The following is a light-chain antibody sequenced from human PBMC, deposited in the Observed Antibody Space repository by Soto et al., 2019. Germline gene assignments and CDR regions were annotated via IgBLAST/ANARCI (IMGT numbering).Light chain of an antibody. CDR3: QHDNRDSRT. J-gene: IGKJ1*01. Sequence: DIQMTQSPSTLSTSLGDRVTITCRASQSINAWLAWYQQKPGKAPTLLIYKASSLESGVPSRFSGSGAGTEFTLTISRLQPDDFETYYCQHDNRDSRTFGQGTKVEIK. V-gene: IGKV1-5*03. CDR1: QSINAW. CDR2: KAS.